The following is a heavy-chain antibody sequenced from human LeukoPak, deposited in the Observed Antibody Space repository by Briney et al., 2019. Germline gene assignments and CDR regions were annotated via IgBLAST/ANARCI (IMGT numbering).Heavy chain of an antibody. D-gene: IGHD3-10*01. CDR3: ARDPAGF. Sequence: GGSLRLSCVASGFTFSTYGMHWVRQAPGKGLEWVAFIQSNGGSEFYVDTVKGRFTISRDNSKNTVYLQMSSLRVEDTAVYYCARDPAGFWGQGTLVTVSS. CDR2: IQSNGGSE. V-gene: IGHV3-30*02. CDR1: GFTFSTYG. J-gene: IGHJ4*02.